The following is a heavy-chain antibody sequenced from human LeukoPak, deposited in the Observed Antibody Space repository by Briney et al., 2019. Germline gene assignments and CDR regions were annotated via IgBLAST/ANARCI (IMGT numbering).Heavy chain of an antibody. V-gene: IGHV3-23*01. J-gene: IGHJ4*02. CDR2: ISGSGGST. D-gene: IGHD5-18*01. CDR1: GFTFSSYA. Sequence: PGGSLRLSCAASGFTFSSYAMSWVRQAPGKGLEWVSAISGSGGSTYYADSVKGRFTISRDNAKNSLYLQMNSLRAEDTAVYYCARVDHSYVLGLYYFDYWGQGTLVTVSS. CDR3: ARVDHSYVLGLYYFDY.